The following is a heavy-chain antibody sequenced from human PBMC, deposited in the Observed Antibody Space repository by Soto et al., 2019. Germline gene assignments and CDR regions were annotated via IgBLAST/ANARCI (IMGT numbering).Heavy chain of an antibody. V-gene: IGHV3-21*01. D-gene: IGHD6-13*01. J-gene: IGHJ4*02. CDR1: GITVSSSCA. CDR3: ARDTEQQEFYLDY. Sequence: PGGSLRLSCAASGITVSSSCAMGWVRQAPGKGLEWVSSISSTSSFIYYADSVKGRFTISRDNAKNSLYLQMNSLRAEDTAVYYCARDTEQQEFYLDYWGQGTLVTVSS. CDR2: ISSTSSFI.